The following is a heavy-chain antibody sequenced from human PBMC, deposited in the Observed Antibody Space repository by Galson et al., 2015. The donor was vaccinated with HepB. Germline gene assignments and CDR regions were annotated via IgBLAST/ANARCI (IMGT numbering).Heavy chain of an antibody. CDR3: ARGDGFYISVYVDN. CDR1: GGSFSGYY. V-gene: IGHV4-34*01. Sequence: ETLSLTCAVSGGSFSGYYWTWIRQPPGRGLEWIGEINHRGNTNYNPSLKSRVTISIDTSKDQFSLKVSSVTAADTAVYYCARGDGFYISVYVDNWGQGDLVTVSS. D-gene: IGHD5-24*01. J-gene: IGHJ4*02. CDR2: INHRGNT.